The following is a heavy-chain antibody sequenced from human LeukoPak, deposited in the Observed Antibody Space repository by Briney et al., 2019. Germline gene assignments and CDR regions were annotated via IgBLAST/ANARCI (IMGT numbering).Heavy chain of an antibody. Sequence: GESLKISCKGSGYSFTSYWIGWVRQMPGKGLEWMGIIYPGDSDTRYSPSFQGQVTISADKSISTAYLQWSSLKASDTATYYCARLVDYYDSSGYYGYWGQGTLVTVSS. CDR3: ARLVDYYDSSGYYGY. V-gene: IGHV5-51*01. CDR2: IYPGDSDT. J-gene: IGHJ4*02. CDR1: GYSFTSYW. D-gene: IGHD3-22*01.